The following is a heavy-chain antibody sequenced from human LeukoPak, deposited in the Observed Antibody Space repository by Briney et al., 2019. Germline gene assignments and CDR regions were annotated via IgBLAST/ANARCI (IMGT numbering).Heavy chain of an antibody. CDR2: MNPNSGDA. CDR3: ARGLSRYYGSGTSPRMDV. D-gene: IGHD3-10*01. V-gene: IGHV1-8*01. CDR1: GYTFTSYD. Sequence: ASVKVSCKASGYTFTSYDINWVRQATGQGLEWMGWMNPNSGDADSAQKFQGRVTMTRNTSISTAYMELSSLRSEDTAVYYCARGLSRYYGSGTSPRMDVWGQGTTVTVSS. J-gene: IGHJ6*02.